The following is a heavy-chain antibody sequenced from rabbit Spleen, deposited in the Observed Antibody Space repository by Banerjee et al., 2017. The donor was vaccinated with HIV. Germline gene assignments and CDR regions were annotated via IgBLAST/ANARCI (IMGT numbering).Heavy chain of an antibody. J-gene: IGHJ6*01. D-gene: IGHD8-1*01. CDR2: IDIGSRDFT. CDR1: GIDFSSYNF. V-gene: IGHV1S45*01. CDR3: ARDTGSSFSSYGMDL. Sequence: QEQLVESGGGLVKPGASLTLTCKASGIDFSSYNFICWVRQAPGKGLEWIACIDIGSRDFTYYASWAKGRFTISKTSSTTVTLQMTSLTVADTATYFCARDTGSSFSSYGMDLWGQGTRSPS.